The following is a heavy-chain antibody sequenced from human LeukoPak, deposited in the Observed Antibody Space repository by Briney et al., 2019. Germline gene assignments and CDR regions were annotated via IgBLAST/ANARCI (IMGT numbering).Heavy chain of an antibody. V-gene: IGHV3-9*01. CDR1: GFTFDDYA. CDR2: ISWNSGSI. J-gene: IGHJ4*02. CDR3: AKDTFSSGWSFDY. Sequence: GGSLRLSCAASGFTFDDYAMHWVRQAPGKGLEWVSGISWNSGSIGYADSVKGRFTISRDNAKNSLYLQMNSLRAEDTALYYCAKDTFSSGWSFDYWGQGTLVTVSS. D-gene: IGHD6-19*01.